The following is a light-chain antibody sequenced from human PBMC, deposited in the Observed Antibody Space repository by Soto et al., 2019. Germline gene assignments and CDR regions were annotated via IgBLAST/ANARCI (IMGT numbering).Light chain of an antibody. V-gene: IGLV1-47*01. J-gene: IGLJ2*01. Sequence: QSVLTQPPSASGTPGQRVTISCSGSSSNIGGNFVYWYHQLPGTAPQLLIYRNDQRPSGVPDRFSASKSGTSASLAISGLRSEDEADYYCASWDDSLNGPVFGGGTKLTVL. CDR1: SSNIGGNF. CDR3: ASWDDSLNGPV. CDR2: RND.